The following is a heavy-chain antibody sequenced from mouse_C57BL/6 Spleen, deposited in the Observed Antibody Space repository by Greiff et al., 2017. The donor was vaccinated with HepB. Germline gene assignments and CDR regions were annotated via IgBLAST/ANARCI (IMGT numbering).Heavy chain of an antibody. D-gene: IGHD3-2*02. CDR3: ARSETAQATGFAY. CDR2: IYPGSGST. V-gene: IGHV1-55*01. CDR1: GYTFTSYW. Sequence: QVQLQQPGAELVKPGASVKMSCKASGYTFTSYWITWVKQRPGQGLEWIGDIYPGSGSTNYNEKFKSKATLTVDTSSSTAYMQLSSLTSEDSAVYYCARSETAQATGFAYWGQRTLVTVSA. J-gene: IGHJ3*01.